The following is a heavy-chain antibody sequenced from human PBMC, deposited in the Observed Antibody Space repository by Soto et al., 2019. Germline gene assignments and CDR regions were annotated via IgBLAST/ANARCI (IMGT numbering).Heavy chain of an antibody. D-gene: IGHD2-15*01. V-gene: IGHV4-59*08. CDR2: IYYSGST. CDR1: GGSISSYY. Sequence: PSETLSLTCTVSGGSISSYYWSWIRQPPGKGLEWIGYIYYSGSTNYNPSLKSRVTISVDTSKNQFSLKLSSVTAADTAVYYCARQGYCSGNSCRHSSWFDPWGQGTLVTVSS. CDR3: ARQGYCSGNSCRHSSWFDP. J-gene: IGHJ5*02.